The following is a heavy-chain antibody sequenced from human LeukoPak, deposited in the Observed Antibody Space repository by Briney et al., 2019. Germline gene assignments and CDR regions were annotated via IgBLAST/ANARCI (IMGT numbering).Heavy chain of an antibody. Sequence: PGRSLRLSCAASGFTFSSYGMHWVRQAPGKGLVWVSRINRDGSSTDYLDSVKGRFTISRDNARNTLYLQMNSLRAEDTAVYYCARVPYVFDLWGQGTMVTVSS. CDR2: INRDGSST. J-gene: IGHJ3*01. CDR3: ARVPYVFDL. V-gene: IGHV3-74*01. CDR1: GFTFSSYG.